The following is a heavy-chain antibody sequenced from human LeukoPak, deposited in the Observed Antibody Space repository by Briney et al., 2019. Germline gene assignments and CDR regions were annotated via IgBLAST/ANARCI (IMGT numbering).Heavy chain of an antibody. V-gene: IGHV1-18*01. J-gene: IGHJ4*02. Sequence: GASVKVSCETSGYTFTTHGISWVRQAPGQGLEWMGWISTSKGDTNYAQKFKGRLTMTTDRSTSTAYMELRSLSSDDTAVYYCARDWPTVITDYWGQGTLVTVSS. CDR3: ARDWPTVITDY. D-gene: IGHD4-11*01. CDR2: ISTSKGDT. CDR1: GYTFTTHG.